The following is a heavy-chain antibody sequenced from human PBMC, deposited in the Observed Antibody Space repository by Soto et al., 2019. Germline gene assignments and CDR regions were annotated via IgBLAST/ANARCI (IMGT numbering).Heavy chain of an antibody. CDR1: GDSISRGGYY. J-gene: IGHJ5*02. Sequence: QVQLQESGPGLVKPSQTLSLTCTVSGDSISRGGYYWNWIRQHPRKGLEWIGYIYHSGSTHYNPSLKSRVTISVDTSKNQLSLELSNVTAADTAVYYCARDGAGAYGLGWFDPWGQGILVTVSS. CDR2: IYHSGST. D-gene: IGHD2-21*01. CDR3: ARDGAGAYGLGWFDP. V-gene: IGHV4-31*03.